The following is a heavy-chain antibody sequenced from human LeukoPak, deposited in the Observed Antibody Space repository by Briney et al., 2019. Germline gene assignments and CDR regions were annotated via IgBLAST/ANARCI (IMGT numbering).Heavy chain of an antibody. CDR3: ARKKGSSSFDIDY. V-gene: IGHV4-34*01. D-gene: IGHD6-6*01. CDR2: INHSGSI. CDR1: GGSFSGYY. Sequence: SSETLSLTCAVYGGSFSGYYWSWIRQPPGKGLEWIGEINHSGSINYNPSLKSRVTISVDTSKNQFSLKLSSVTAADTAVYYCARKKGSSSFDIDYWGQGTLVTVSS. J-gene: IGHJ4*02.